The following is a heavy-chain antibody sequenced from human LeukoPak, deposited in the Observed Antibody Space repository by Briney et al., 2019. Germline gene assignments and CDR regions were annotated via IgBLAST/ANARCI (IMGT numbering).Heavy chain of an antibody. CDR3: ARDYKYAFDN. CDR1: GIIFSTYA. CDR2: ISGSSSGSTSII. Sequence: PGGSLRLSCEFSGIIFSTYAMNWVRQAPGKGLEWISYISGSSSGSTSIIHYADSVKGRFSISGDKAKNSLYLQMNSLRVEDTAVYYCARDYKYAFDNWGQGTLVTVSS. D-gene: IGHD5-24*01. J-gene: IGHJ4*02. V-gene: IGHV3-48*01.